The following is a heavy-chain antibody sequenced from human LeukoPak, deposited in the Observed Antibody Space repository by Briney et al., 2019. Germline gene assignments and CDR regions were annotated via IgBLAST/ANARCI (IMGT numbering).Heavy chain of an antibody. D-gene: IGHD2-2*01. J-gene: IGHJ4*02. V-gene: IGHV3-21*01. CDR1: GFTFSSYS. CDR2: ITGISTYM. Sequence: GGSLRLSCTASGFTFSSYSMNWVRQAPGKGLEWVSSITGISTYMYYTDSVKGRFTISRDNAKNSLCLQMNSLRAEDTAVYYCARVKSVPAARDSSLGIDYWGQGTLVTVSS. CDR3: ARVKSVPAARDSSLGIDY.